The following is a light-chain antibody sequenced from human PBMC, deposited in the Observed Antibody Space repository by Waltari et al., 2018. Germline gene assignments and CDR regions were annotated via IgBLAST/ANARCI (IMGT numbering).Light chain of an antibody. Sequence: DIQMAQSPSSVSASVGDRVIITCRASQDITTWLAWYQQRPGKDPSLLISAAATLQTGVPGRFSGNGSGTEFSLTINSLQPEDYATYFCQQASSFPFTFGPGTKVEIK. CDR2: AAA. J-gene: IGKJ3*01. CDR1: QDITTW. CDR3: QQASSFPFT. V-gene: IGKV1D-12*01.